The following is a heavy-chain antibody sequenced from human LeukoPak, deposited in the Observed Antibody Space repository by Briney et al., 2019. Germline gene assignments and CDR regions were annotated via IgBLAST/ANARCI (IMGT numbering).Heavy chain of an antibody. Sequence: GGSLRLSCVASGFPFSSYWMTWVRQAPGKGLEWVANIKQDGSKKSYVDSVKGRFTISRDNAKSSLFLQMNSLRVEDTAVYYCVRAMDVWGQGTTVTVSS. CDR1: GFPFSSYW. CDR2: IKQDGSKK. J-gene: IGHJ6*02. V-gene: IGHV3-7*03. CDR3: VRAMDV.